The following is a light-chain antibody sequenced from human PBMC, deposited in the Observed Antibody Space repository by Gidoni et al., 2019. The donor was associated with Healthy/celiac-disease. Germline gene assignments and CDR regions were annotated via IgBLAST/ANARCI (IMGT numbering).Light chain of an antibody. V-gene: IGKV1-39*01. J-gene: IGKJ2*01. CDR2: AAS. CDR3: QQTYSTPYT. CDR1: QTISSD. Sequence: IQMTQSPSSLPASVGDRVTITCHASQTISSDLNWYQQKPGKAPKLLIYAASSLQSGVPSRFSGSGSGTDFTLTISSLQPEDFATYYCQQTYSTPYTFGQGTKREIK.